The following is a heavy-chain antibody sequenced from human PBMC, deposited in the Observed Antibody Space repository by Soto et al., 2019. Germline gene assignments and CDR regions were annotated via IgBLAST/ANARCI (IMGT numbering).Heavy chain of an antibody. CDR3: ARERTSKGGMDI. CDR1: GGSISSYY. J-gene: IGHJ6*02. V-gene: IGHV4-59*12. Sequence: PSETLSLTCTVSGGSISSYYWSWIRQPPGKGLEWIGYIYYSGSTNYNPSLKSRFTITRDNAKNTLYLQMHSLTADDTAVYYCARERTSKGGMDIWGQGTTVTVSS. CDR2: IYYSGST.